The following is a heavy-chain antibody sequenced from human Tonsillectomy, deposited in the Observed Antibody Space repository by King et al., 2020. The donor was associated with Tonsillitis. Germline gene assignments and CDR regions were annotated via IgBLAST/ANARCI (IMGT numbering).Heavy chain of an antibody. J-gene: IGHJ4*02. D-gene: IGHD3-10*01. CDR1: GFTFSTYG. V-gene: IGHV3-30*02. Sequence: VQLVESGGGVVQPGGSLRLSCAASGFTFSTYGMHWVRQAPGKGLEWVAFIRYDGSKQYYADSVKGRFTISRDKSKNTLYLQMNSLSGDDTAVYYCAKDTTGGWFGEELNYFDYWGQGTLVTVSS. CDR2: IRYDGSKQ. CDR3: AKDTTGGWFGEELNYFDY.